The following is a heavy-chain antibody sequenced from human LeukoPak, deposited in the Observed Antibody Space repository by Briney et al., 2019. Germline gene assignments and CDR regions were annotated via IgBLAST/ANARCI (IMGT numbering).Heavy chain of an antibody. J-gene: IGHJ4*02. Sequence: GGSLRLSCAASGFTFSSYWMNWVRQAPGKGLEWVSSISPSGGSTYYAGSVKGRFTISRDNSRNTLYLQMNSLRAEDTAVYYCANRGIGGTYYFDYWGQGTLVTVSS. CDR2: ISPSGGST. CDR1: GFTFSSYW. D-gene: IGHD3-16*01. CDR3: ANRGIGGTYYFDY. V-gene: IGHV3-23*01.